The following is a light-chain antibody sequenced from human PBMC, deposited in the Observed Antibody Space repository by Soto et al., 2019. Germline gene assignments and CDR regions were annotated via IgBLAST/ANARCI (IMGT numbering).Light chain of an antibody. Sequence: QSALTQPPSASGSPGQSVTISCTGTSSDVGAYNYVSWYQQHSGKAPKLIIYEVNKWPSGVPDRFSGSKSGNTASLTVSGLQAEDEADYYCSSYAGSNNLGVFGTGTKVTVL. CDR2: EVN. J-gene: IGLJ1*01. V-gene: IGLV2-8*01. CDR3: SSYAGSNNLGV. CDR1: SSDVGAYNY.